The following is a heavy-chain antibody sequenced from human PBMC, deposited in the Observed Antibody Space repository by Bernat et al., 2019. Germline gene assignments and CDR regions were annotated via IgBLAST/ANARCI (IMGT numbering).Heavy chain of an antibody. Sequence: QVTLKESGPVLVKPTETLTLTCTVSGFSLSNARMGVSWIRQPPGKALEWLAHIFSNDEKSYSTSLKSRLTISKDTSKSQVVLTMTNMDPVDTATYYCARIQGYDYIWGSYRYGHWFDPWGQGTLVTVSS. CDR1: GFSLSNARMG. V-gene: IGHV2-26*01. D-gene: IGHD3-16*02. CDR2: IFSNDEK. CDR3: ARIQGYDYIWGSYRYGHWFDP. J-gene: IGHJ5*02.